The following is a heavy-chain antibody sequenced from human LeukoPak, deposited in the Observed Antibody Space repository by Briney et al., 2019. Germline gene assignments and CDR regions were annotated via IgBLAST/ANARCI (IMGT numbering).Heavy chain of an antibody. J-gene: IGHJ3*02. V-gene: IGHV4-30-4*01. CDR3: ARVWDREGYYDSNDAFDI. D-gene: IGHD3-22*01. CDR1: GGSISSGDYY. Sequence: SETLSLTCTVSGGSISSGDYYWSWIRQPPGKGLEGIGYIYYSGSTYYNPSLKSRVTISVDTSKNQFSLKLSSVTAADTAVYYCARVWDREGYYDSNDAFDIWGQGTMVTVSS. CDR2: IYYSGST.